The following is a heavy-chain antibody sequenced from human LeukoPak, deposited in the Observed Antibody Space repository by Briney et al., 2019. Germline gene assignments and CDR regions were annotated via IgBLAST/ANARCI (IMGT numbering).Heavy chain of an antibody. CDR3: AKKFGSSNWYVGFDY. J-gene: IGHJ4*02. CDR1: GFTFSSYA. D-gene: IGHD6-19*01. Sequence: GGSLRLSCAASGFTFSSYAMSWVRQAPGKGLEWVSVISGSGGTTYYADSVKGRFTIYRDNSKNTLDLQMNSLRVEDMAVYYCAKKFGSSNWYVGFDYWGQGTLVTVSS. CDR2: ISGSGGTT. V-gene: IGHV3-23*01.